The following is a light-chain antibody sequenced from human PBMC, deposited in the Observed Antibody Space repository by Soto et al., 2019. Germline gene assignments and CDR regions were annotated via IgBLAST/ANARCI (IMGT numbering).Light chain of an antibody. CDR1: QGISSY. J-gene: IGKJ4*02. V-gene: IGKV3-15*01. CDR2: GAS. Sequence: DIGMTQSPASLSVAPGDRATLTCRASQGISSYLAWYQQKPGQAPKLLIYGASTMDSGIPARFSGSGSGTEFTLTISSLQPEDFAVYYCQQYYSWPRTFGGGTKVEIK. CDR3: QQYYSWPRT.